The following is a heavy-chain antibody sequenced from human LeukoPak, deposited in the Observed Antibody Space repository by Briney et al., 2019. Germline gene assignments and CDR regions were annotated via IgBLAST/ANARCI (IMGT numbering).Heavy chain of an antibody. D-gene: IGHD5-18*01. CDR3: ARQVDIGMALPDY. V-gene: IGHV1-18*01. Sequence: ASVKVSCKASGYTFTSYGMTWVRQAPGHGLEWMGWISAYNRKTNYAQKLQGRVTMTTDTSTSTAYMELRSLRSDDTAVYYCARQVDIGMALPDYRGQGTLVTVSS. CDR1: GYTFTSYG. J-gene: IGHJ4*02. CDR2: ISAYNRKT.